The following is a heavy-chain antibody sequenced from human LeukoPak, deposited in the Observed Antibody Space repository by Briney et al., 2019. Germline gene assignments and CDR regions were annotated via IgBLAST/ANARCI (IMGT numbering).Heavy chain of an antibody. CDR3: ARDGSPYSSGWYAGDY. V-gene: IGHV1-18*01. CDR2: SSASNGNK. Sequence: GASVKVSCQASGYTFTSYGIRWVRQAPPQELEWMGWSSASNGNKNYAPKLQGRVTMTTDTDTSTAYMELRSLRSDDTAVYYWARDGSPYSSGWYAGDYWGQGTLVTVSS. D-gene: IGHD6-19*01. CDR1: GYTFTSYG. J-gene: IGHJ4*02.